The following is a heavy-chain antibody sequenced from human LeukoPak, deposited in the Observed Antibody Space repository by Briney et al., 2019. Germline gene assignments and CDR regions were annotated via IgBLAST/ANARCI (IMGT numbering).Heavy chain of an antibody. CDR3: AKVRRGSSGGPYYYYMDV. J-gene: IGHJ6*03. Sequence: PGGSLRLSCAASGFMFSGYWMTWVRQAPGKGLEWVAHKKEDGSEKNYVDSVKGRFTISRDNAQNSLYLQTTSLRVEDTAVYFCAKVRRGSSGGPYYYYMDVWGKGTTVTVSS. V-gene: IGHV3-7*01. D-gene: IGHD1-26*01. CDR2: KKEDGSEK. CDR1: GFMFSGYW.